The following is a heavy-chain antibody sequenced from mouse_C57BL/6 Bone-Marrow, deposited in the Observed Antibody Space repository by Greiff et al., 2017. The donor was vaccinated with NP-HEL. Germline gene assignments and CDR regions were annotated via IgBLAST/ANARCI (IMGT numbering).Heavy chain of an antibody. CDR2: INPNYGTT. Sequence: EVQLQQSGPELVKPGASVKISCKASGCSFTDYNMNWVKQSNGKSLEWIGVINPNYGTTSYNQKFKGKATLTVDQSSSTAYMQLNSLTSEDSAVXYCAREVGRPYWYFDVWGTGTTGTVSS. J-gene: IGHJ1*03. D-gene: IGHD4-1*01. CDR1: GCSFTDYN. V-gene: IGHV1-39*01. CDR3: AREVGRPYWYFDV.